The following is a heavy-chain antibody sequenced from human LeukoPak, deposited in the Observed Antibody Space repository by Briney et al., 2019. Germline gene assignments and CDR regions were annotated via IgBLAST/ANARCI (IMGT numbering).Heavy chain of an antibody. V-gene: IGHV1-69*06. D-gene: IGHD3-10*01. CDR3: ARGYPNRFGEFSFGY. Sequence: GASVKVSCKASGGTFSSYAISWVRQAPGQGLEWMGGIIPIFGTANYAQKFQGRVTITADKSTSTAYMELSSLRSEDTAVYYCARGYPNRFGEFSFGYWGQGTLVTVSS. CDR2: IIPIFGTA. J-gene: IGHJ4*02. CDR1: GGTFSSYA.